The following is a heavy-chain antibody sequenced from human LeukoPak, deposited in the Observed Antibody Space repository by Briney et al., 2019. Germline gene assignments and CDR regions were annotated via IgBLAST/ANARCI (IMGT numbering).Heavy chain of an antibody. V-gene: IGHV3-21*01. CDR1: DFTFSRYS. D-gene: IGHD4-23*01. CDR3: ASAVYGGNDY. J-gene: IGHJ4*02. Sequence: PGGSLRLSCAASDFTFSRYSMNWFRQAPGEGLEWVSSISSGGHNIFYADPVKGRFTISRDNSKNTLYLQMNSLRDEDTAVYYCASAVYGGNDYWGQGTLVTVSS. CDR2: ISSGGHNI.